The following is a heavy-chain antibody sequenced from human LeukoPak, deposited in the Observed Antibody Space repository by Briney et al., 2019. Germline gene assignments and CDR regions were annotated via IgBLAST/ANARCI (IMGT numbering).Heavy chain of an antibody. D-gene: IGHD3-10*01. CDR3: ARGLRRWFRELTNWFDP. J-gene: IGHJ5*02. V-gene: IGHV1-8*01. Sequence: GASVKVSCKASGYTFTSYDINWVRQATGQGLEWMGWMNPNSGNTGYAQKFQGRVTMTRNTSISTAYMELSSLRSEDTAVYYCARGLRRWFRELTNWFDPGGQGTLVTVSS. CDR2: MNPNSGNT. CDR1: GYTFTSYD.